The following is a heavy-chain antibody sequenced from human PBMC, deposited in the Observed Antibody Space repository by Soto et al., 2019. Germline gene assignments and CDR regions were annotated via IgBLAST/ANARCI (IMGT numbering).Heavy chain of an antibody. CDR3: ARVVDGISGADY. V-gene: IGHV3-48*02. Sequence: EVQLVESGGDLVQPGGSLRLSCAASGFTFSSYNMIWVRQAPGRGLEYISYITITGSTIHYADSVKGRFTISRDNAENSLYLQMNSLRDEDTAVYYCARVVDGISGADYWGQGALVTVSS. J-gene: IGHJ4*02. D-gene: IGHD1-20*01. CDR2: ITITGSTI. CDR1: GFTFSSYN.